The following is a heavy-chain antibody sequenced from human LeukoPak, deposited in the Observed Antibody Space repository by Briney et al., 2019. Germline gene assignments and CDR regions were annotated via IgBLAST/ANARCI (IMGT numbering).Heavy chain of an antibody. CDR2: INPNSGGT. CDR3: ARVRGSGSYFYY. CDR1: GYTFTGYF. V-gene: IGHV1-2*02. D-gene: IGHD3-10*01. Sequence: ASVKVSCKASGYTFTGYFIHWVRQAPGQGLEWMGWINPNSGGTKYAQKFQDRVTMTRDTSISTTYMELSRLRSDDTAMYYCARVRGSGSYFYYWGQGTLVTVSS. J-gene: IGHJ4*02.